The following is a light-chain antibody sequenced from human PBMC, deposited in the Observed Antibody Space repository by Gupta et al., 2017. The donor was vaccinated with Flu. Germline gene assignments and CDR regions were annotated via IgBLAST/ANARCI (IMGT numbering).Light chain of an antibody. CDR3: HQSYNTLYT. CDR1: QRNSTY. J-gene: IGKJ2*01. CDR2: AAS. V-gene: IGKV1-39*01. Sequence: PPALSAAVEGRATLTCRESQRNSTYLNWYQHIPGKAPRLMIYAASSLQSGVPARFSGSGSGTDFTLTISGLQAEDVATYYCHQSYNTLYTFGQGTXVEIK.